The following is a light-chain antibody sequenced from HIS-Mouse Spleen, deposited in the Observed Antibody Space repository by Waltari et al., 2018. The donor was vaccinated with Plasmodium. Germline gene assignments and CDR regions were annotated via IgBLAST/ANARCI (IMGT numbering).Light chain of an antibody. CDR3: CSYAGSYTYV. CDR1: SSDGGGYNY. J-gene: IGLJ1*01. V-gene: IGLV2-11*02. Sequence: QSALTQPRSVSGSPGQSVTISCTGTSSDGGGYNYFSWYQQHPGKAPKLMIYDASKRPSGVPDRFSGSKSGNTASLTISGLQAEDEADYYCCSYAGSYTYVFGTGTKVTVL. CDR2: DAS.